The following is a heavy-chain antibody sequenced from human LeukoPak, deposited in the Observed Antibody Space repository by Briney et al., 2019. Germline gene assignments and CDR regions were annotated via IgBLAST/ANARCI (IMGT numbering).Heavy chain of an antibody. V-gene: IGHV3-23*01. J-gene: IGHJ6*03. Sequence: HSGGSLRLSCAASGFTFSSYDIHWVRQATGKGLEWVSAISGSGGSTYYADSVKGRFTISRDNSKNTLYLQMNSLRAEDTAVYYCAKDHGVSSWIFYYYYMDVWGKGTTVTISS. D-gene: IGHD6-13*01. CDR3: AKDHGVSSWIFYYYYMDV. CDR2: ISGSGGST. CDR1: GFTFSSYD.